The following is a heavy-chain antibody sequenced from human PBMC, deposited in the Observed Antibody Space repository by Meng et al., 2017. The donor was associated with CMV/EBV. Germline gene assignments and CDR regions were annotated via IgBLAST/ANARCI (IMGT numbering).Heavy chain of an antibody. CDR2: INPNSGGT. Sequence: ASVKVSCKASGYTFTGYYMHWVRQAPGQGLEWMGWINPNSGGTNYAQKFQGRVTMTRNTSISTAYMELSSLRSEDTAVYYCARDSGRGYCSGGSCYNPDWGQGTTVTVSS. CDR3: ARDSGRGYCSGGSCYNPD. J-gene: IGHJ6*02. CDR1: GYTFTGYY. V-gene: IGHV1-2*02. D-gene: IGHD2-15*01.